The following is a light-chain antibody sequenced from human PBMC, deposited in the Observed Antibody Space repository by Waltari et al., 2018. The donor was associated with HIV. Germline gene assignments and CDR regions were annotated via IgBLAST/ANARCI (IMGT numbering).Light chain of an antibody. V-gene: IGKV1-39*01. CDR2: AAS. Sequence: DIQMTQTPSSLSASVGDRVTITCRASKNIRSLLNWYQQKPGKAPNLLIYAASTLQSGVPSRFSGSGSGADFTLTISTLQPEDFATYYCQQAYTPPWTFGQGTMVDIK. CDR3: QQAYTPPWT. J-gene: IGKJ1*01. CDR1: KNIRSL.